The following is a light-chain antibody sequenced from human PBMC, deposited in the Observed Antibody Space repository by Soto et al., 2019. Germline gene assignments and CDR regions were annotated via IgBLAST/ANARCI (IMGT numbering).Light chain of an antibody. CDR2: WAS. Sequence: DIVMTQSPDSLAVSLGERATINCKSSQSVLYSPDKRNYLAWYQQKPAQPPKLLINWASTRESGVPHRFSASGSGTDFTLTISILQAEDVAVYYCQQFHSAPLTFGGGTKMEIK. CDR3: QQFHSAPLT. CDR1: QSVLYSPDKRNY. J-gene: IGKJ4*01. V-gene: IGKV4-1*01.